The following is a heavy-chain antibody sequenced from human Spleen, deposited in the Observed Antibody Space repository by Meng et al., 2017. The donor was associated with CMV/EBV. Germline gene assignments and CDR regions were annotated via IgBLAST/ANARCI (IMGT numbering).Heavy chain of an antibody. D-gene: IGHD5-18*01. J-gene: IGHJ4*02. V-gene: IGHV3-21*01. CDR2: IGTSSGDK. CDR1: GFDFISST. CDR3: ARDRGFSYEVREEGH. Sequence: GESLKISCSASGFDFISSTMSWVRQAPGKGLEWVSTIGTSSGDKYHADSVRGRFTISRDNAKNSLHLQMNSLRVEDTAVYYCARDRGFSYEVREEGHWGQGTLVTVSS.